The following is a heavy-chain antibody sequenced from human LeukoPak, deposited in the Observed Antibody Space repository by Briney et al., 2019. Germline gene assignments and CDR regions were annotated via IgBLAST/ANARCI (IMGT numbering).Heavy chain of an antibody. Sequence: SGTLSLTCAVSGGSISSSNWWSWVRQPPGKGLEWIGEIYHSGSTNYNPSLKSRVTISVDKSKNQFSLKLSSVTAADTAVYYCARPYYYDSSGITPQAFDIWGQGTMVTVSS. J-gene: IGHJ3*02. CDR2: IYHSGST. CDR3: ARPYYYDSSGITPQAFDI. CDR1: GGSISSSNW. D-gene: IGHD3-22*01. V-gene: IGHV4-4*02.